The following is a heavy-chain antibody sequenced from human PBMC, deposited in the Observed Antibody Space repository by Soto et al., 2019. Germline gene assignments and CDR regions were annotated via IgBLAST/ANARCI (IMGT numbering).Heavy chain of an antibody. CDR1: GFTFSSYA. CDR3: AKEAYKEIYNWFDT. CDR2: ISGTGSNT. D-gene: IGHD1-1*01. J-gene: IGHJ5*02. V-gene: IGHV3-23*01. Sequence: PGGSLRLSCAASGFTFSSYAMSWVRQVPGKGLEWVSSISGTGSNTLYMDSVKGRFNISRDNSKNTLFLEMNDLRGDDTAKYYCAKEAYKEIYNWFDTWGQGTLVTVSS.